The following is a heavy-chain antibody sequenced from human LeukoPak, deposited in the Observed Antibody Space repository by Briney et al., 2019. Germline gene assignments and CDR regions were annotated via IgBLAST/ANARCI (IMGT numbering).Heavy chain of an antibody. CDR3: ARDPVDGYGHPDY. CDR2: IKSNSGGI. Sequence: ASVKVSCKASGYTLTDHHIHWLRQAPGQGLEWMGWIKSNSGGIKSAQEFQGRVTMTRDASSNTAYMELSSLRSDDTAIYYCARDPVDGYGHPDYWGQGILVTVSS. J-gene: IGHJ4*02. V-gene: IGHV1-2*02. D-gene: IGHD5-12*01. CDR1: GYTLTDHH.